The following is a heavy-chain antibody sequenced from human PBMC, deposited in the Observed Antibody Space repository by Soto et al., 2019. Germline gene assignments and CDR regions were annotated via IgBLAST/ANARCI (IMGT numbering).Heavy chain of an antibody. Sequence: GSLRLSCAASGFTFSSYAMHWVRQAPGKGLEWVAVISYDGSNKYYADSVKGRFTISRDNSKNTLYLQMNSLRAEDTAVYYCAREAAALYRDYYYYGMDVWGQGTTVTVSS. D-gene: IGHD5-12*01. CDR3: AREAAALYRDYYYYGMDV. CDR1: GFTFSSYA. J-gene: IGHJ6*02. V-gene: IGHV3-30-3*01. CDR2: ISYDGSNK.